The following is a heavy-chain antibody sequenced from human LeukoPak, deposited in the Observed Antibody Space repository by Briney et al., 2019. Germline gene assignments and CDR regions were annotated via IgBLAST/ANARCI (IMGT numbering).Heavy chain of an antibody. J-gene: IGHJ4*02. CDR1: GYTFTSYY. Sequence: ASVKVSCKASGYTFTSYYMHWVRQAPGQGLEWMGIINPSGGSTSYAQKFQGRVTMTRDMSTSTVYMELSSLRSEDTAVYYCARGGYYYDSSGYYVDYWGQGTLVTVSS. D-gene: IGHD3-22*01. CDR3: ARGGYYYDSSGYYVDY. CDR2: INPSGGST. V-gene: IGHV1-46*01.